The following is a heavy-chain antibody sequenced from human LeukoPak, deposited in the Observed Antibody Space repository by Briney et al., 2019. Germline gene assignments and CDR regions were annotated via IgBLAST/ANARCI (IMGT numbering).Heavy chain of an antibody. CDR1: GFTFSDYY. CDR2: ISSRGSTK. CDR3: ARASDTWTGSFDS. V-gene: IGHV3-11*01. Sequence: GGSLRLSCAASGFTFSDYYMSWIRQAPGKGLEWVSYISSRGSTKYYADSVKGRFTISRDNAKNSLYLQMNNLRAEDTAVYYCARASDTWTGSFDSWGQGTLVIVSS. D-gene: IGHD2-21*02. J-gene: IGHJ4*02.